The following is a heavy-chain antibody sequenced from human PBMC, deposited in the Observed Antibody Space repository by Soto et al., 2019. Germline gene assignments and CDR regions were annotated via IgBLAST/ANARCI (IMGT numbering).Heavy chain of an antibody. CDR1: GGSISSYY. J-gene: IGHJ4*02. CDR2: IYYSGST. V-gene: IGHV4-59*08. Sequence: SETLSLTCTVSGGSISSYYWSWIRQPPGKGLEWIGYIYYSGSTNYNPSLKSRVTISVDTSKNQFSLKLSSVTAADTAVYYCARHGGDYDILTGYYNRNFDYWGQGTLVTVSS. CDR3: ARHGGDYDILTGYYNRNFDY. D-gene: IGHD3-9*01.